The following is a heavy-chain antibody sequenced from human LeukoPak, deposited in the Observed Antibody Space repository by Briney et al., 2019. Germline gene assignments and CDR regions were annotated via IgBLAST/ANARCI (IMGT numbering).Heavy chain of an antibody. CDR1: GGTFSSYA. CDR2: IIPIFGTA. Sequence: ASVKVSCKASGGTFSSYAISWVRQAPGQGLERMGRIIPIFGTADYAQKFQGRVTITTDESTSTAYMELSSLRSEDTAVYYCAAGYYDSSLPYYFDYWGQGTLVTVSS. J-gene: IGHJ4*02. V-gene: IGHV1-69*05. D-gene: IGHD3-22*01. CDR3: AAGYYDSSLPYYFDY.